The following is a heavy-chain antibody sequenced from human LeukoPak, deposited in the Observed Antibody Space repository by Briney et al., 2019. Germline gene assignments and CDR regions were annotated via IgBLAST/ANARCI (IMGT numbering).Heavy chain of an antibody. J-gene: IGHJ5*02. Sequence: SETLSLTCTVSGGSISSYYWSWIRQPPGKGLEWIGSIYHSGSTYYNPSLKSRVTISVDTSKSQFSLKLSSVTAADTAVYYCASYIAAAGTPFDPWGQGTLVTVSS. CDR2: IYHSGST. CDR3: ASYIAAAGTPFDP. CDR1: GGSISSYY. D-gene: IGHD6-13*01. V-gene: IGHV4-59*08.